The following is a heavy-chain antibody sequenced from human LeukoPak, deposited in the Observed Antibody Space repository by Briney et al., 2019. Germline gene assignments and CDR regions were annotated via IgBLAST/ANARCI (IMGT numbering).Heavy chain of an antibody. CDR1: GLTFSDHY. V-gene: IGHV3-72*01. J-gene: IGHJ4*02. Sequence: PGGSLRLSCAASGLTFSDHYMDWVRQAPGKGLEWVGRTTNKAHSYTTEYAASVKGRFTISRDDSKNSLYLQMNSLKTEDTAVYYCARRYCIGNNCRYSDYWGQGTLVTVSS. CDR2: TTNKAHSYTT. CDR3: ARRYCIGNNCRYSDY. D-gene: IGHD2-15*01.